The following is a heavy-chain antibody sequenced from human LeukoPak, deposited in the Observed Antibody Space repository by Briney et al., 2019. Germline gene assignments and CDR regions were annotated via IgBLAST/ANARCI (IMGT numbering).Heavy chain of an antibody. V-gene: IGHV4-59*01. CDR1: GGSISSYY. D-gene: IGHD3-10*01. J-gene: IGHJ4*02. CDR2: IYYSGST. CDR3: ARAKRITIVRGVTNPFDY. Sequence: SETLSLTCTVSGGSISSYYWSWIRQPPGKGLEWIGYIYYSGSTNYNPSLKSRVTISVDTSKNQFSLKLSSVTAADTAVYYCARAKRITIVRGVTNPFDYWGQGTLVTVSS.